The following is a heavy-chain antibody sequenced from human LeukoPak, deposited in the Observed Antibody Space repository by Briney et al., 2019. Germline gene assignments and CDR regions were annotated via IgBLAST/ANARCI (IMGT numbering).Heavy chain of an antibody. Sequence: SSETLSLTCTVSGGSISSYYWSWIRQPPGKGLEWIGYIYYSGSTSYNPSLKSRVTISVDTSKKQFSLKVTSVTAADTAVYYCARGSNPFDYWGQGTLVTVSS. V-gene: IGHV4-59*08. J-gene: IGHJ4*02. CDR3: ARGSNPFDY. CDR1: GGSISSYY. CDR2: IYYSGST.